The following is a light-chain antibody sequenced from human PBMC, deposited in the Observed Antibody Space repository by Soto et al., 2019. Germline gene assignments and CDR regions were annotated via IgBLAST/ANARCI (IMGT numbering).Light chain of an antibody. J-gene: IGKJ5*01. Sequence: DIQLTQSPSFLSASVGDRVTITCRASQGISSYLAWYQQKPGKAPKLLIYAASTLQSGVPSRFSGSGSGTEFTLTISSLQPEDFAVYYCQQRSNCPITFGQGTRLEIK. V-gene: IGKV1-9*01. CDR3: QQRSNCPIT. CDR2: AAS. CDR1: QGISSY.